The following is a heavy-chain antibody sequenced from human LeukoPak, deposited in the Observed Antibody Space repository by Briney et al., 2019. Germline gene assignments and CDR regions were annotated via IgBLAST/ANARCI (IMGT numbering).Heavy chain of an antibody. Sequence: GGSLRLSCAASGFTFSSYWMSWVRQAPGKGREWVANIKQDGSEKNYVDSVKGRFTISIDNAKNSLYLQMNSLRAEATSVYYCAREVGDSSGWYNCFDPWGQGTLVTVSS. D-gene: IGHD6-19*01. V-gene: IGHV3-7*01. CDR2: IKQDGSEK. J-gene: IGHJ5*02. CDR1: GFTFSSYW. CDR3: AREVGDSSGWYNCFDP.